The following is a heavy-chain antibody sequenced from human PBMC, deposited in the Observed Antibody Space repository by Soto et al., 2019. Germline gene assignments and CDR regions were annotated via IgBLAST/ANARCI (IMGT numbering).Heavy chain of an antibody. CDR3: ALIGQQLIATKHRDC. CDR1: GFTFSSYA. J-gene: IGHJ4*02. V-gene: IGHV3-23*01. D-gene: IGHD6-13*01. Sequence: EVQLLESGGDLVQPGGSLRLSCAASGFTFSSYAMSWVRQAPGKGLEWVSGISASGGSTYYVDSVKGRFTISRDNSKNTLYRNMSSLGTADTAVYYCALIGQQLIATKHRDCWGQGALVAVSS. CDR2: ISASGGST.